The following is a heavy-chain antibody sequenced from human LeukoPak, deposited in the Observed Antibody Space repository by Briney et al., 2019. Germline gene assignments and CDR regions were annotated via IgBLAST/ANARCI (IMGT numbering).Heavy chain of an antibody. CDR2: ISGSGDST. V-gene: IGHV3-23*01. Sequence: GGSLRLSCAASGFTFSSYAMSWVRQAPGKGLEWVSAISGSGDSTYYADSVKGRFTISRDNSKNTLYLQMNSLRAEDTAVYYCAKGSPLSSTSTYYFDYWGQGTLVTVSS. D-gene: IGHD2-2*01. J-gene: IGHJ4*02. CDR3: AKGSPLSSTSTYYFDY. CDR1: GFTFSSYA.